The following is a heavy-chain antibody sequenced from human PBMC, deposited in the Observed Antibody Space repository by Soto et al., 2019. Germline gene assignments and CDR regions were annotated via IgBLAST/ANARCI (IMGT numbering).Heavy chain of an antibody. Sequence: GGSLRLSCVASGFTMNTYAMSWVRQAPGKGLEWLSGFDGRGNTHFAGSVRGRFTISRDNSKNTLYLQLNSLSAEDTAVYYCARGWHHDSSAYYYDFDYWGQGTLVTVSS. J-gene: IGHJ4*02. CDR3: ARGWHHDSSAYYYDFDY. CDR1: GFTMNTYA. D-gene: IGHD3-22*01. V-gene: IGHV3-23*01. CDR2: FDGRGNT.